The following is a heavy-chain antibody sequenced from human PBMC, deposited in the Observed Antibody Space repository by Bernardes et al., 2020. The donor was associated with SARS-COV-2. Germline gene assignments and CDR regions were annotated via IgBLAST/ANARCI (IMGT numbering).Heavy chain of an antibody. CDR3: ARDMAGSQGRTFDA. J-gene: IGHJ3*01. Sequence: ASVKVSCKASGYTFTAYYMHWFRQAPGQAIEWMGWISLQDGVTNYAQKFLDWVVLTRDTSVTTAYMELRSLKSGDTAIYYCARDMAGSQGRTFDAWGQGTVVTVSS. V-gene: IGHV1-2*04. D-gene: IGHD3-10*01. CDR2: ISLQDGVT. CDR1: GYTFTAYY.